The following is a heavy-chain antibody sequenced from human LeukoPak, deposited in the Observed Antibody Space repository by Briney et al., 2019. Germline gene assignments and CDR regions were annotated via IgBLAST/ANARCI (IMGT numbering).Heavy chain of an antibody. CDR3: SRDGGEGGSSAFDI. V-gene: IGHV3-72*01. CDR1: GFTFSNAW. Sequence: PGGSLRLSCAASGFTFSNAWVSWVRQAPGKGLEWVGRIGRKGQSYTTEYAASVKGRFTISRDDSKNSLYLHMNSLKTEDTAVYHCSRDGGEGGSSAFDIWGPGTMVTVSS. J-gene: IGHJ3*02. D-gene: IGHD1-26*01. CDR2: IGRKGQSYTT.